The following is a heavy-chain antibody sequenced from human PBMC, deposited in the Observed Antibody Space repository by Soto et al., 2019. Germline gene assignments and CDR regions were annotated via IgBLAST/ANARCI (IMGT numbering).Heavy chain of an antibody. D-gene: IGHD6-25*01. CDR1: GFTFSIYV. Sequence: EVQLLESGGGLVQPGGSLRLSCAASGFTFSIYVMSWVRQAPGKGLEWVSTISDSGGSTYFADSVKGRSTISRDNAKHTLCLQMNSLGAEETAVYYCAKSQATPHLGGYDFWGQGQLVTVS. CDR2: ISDSGGST. J-gene: IGHJ4*02. V-gene: IGHV3-23*01. CDR3: AKSQATPHLGGYDF.